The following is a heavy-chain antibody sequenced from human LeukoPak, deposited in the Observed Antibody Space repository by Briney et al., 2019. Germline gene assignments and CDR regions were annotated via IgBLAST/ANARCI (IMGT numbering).Heavy chain of an antibody. V-gene: IGHV3-30*18. Sequence: GGSLRLSCAASGFTFSSYGVHWVRQAPGKGLERVAVISYDGSNKYYADSVKGRFTISRDNSKNTLYLQMNSLRAEDTAVYYCAKEGWGCSSTSCYESWFDPWGQGTLVTVSS. D-gene: IGHD2-2*01. CDR2: ISYDGSNK. J-gene: IGHJ5*02. CDR3: AKEGWGCSSTSCYESWFDP. CDR1: GFTFSSYG.